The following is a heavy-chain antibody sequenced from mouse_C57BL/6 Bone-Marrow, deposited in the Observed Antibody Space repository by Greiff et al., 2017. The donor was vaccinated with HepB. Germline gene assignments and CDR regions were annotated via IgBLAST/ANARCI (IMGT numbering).Heavy chain of an antibody. V-gene: IGHV3-6*01. J-gene: IGHJ4*01. CDR3: ARPGGYAMDY. CDR1: GYSITSGYY. Sequence: EVKLVESGPGLVKPSQSLSLTCSVTGYSITSGYYWNWIRQFPGNKLEWMGYISYDGSNNYNPSLNNRISITRDTSKNQFFLKLNSGTTEDTATYYCARPGGYAMDYWGQGTSVTVS. CDR2: ISYDGSN.